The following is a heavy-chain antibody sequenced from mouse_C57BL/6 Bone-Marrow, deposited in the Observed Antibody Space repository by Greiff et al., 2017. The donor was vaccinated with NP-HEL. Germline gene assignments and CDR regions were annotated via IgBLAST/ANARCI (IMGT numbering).Heavy chain of an antibody. CDR3: ARRGYSNYDFDY. D-gene: IGHD2-5*01. CDR2: INPNNGGT. CDR1: GYTFTDYN. Sequence: VQLQQSGPELVKPGASVKMSCKASGYTFTDYNMHWVKQSHGKSLEWIGYINPNNGGTSYNQKFKGKATLTVNKSSSTAYMELRSLTSEDSAVYYCARRGYSNYDFDYWGQGTTLTVSS. V-gene: IGHV1-22*01. J-gene: IGHJ2*01.